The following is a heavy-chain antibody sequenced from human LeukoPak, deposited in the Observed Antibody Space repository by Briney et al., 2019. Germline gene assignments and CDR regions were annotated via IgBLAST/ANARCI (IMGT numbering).Heavy chain of an antibody. D-gene: IGHD4-17*01. CDR3: ARDNFGDFDY. J-gene: IGHJ4*02. V-gene: IGHV4-38-2*02. Sequence: SETLSLTCTVSGYSISSGYYWGWIRQPPGKGLQWIASIYHSGSTYYNPSLKSRVTISLDTSKDQFSLKVRSVAAADTAMYYCARDNFGDFDYWAQGTLVTVSS. CDR2: IYHSGST. CDR1: GYSISSGYY.